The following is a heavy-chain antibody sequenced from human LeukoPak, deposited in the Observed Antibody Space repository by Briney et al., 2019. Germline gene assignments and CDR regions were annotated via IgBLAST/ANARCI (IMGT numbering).Heavy chain of an antibody. CDR1: GFTFSSSG. CDR2: ISYDGSNK. CDR3: ANSPWGQHPSLVVVTGTHRDY. D-gene: IGHD2-21*02. Sequence: GRSLRLSCAASGFTFSSSGMHWVRQAPGKGLEWVAVISYDGSNKYYADSVKGRFTISRDNSKNTLYLQMNSLRAEDTAVYYCANSPWGQHPSLVVVTGTHRDYWGQGTLVTVSS. V-gene: IGHV3-30*18. J-gene: IGHJ4*02.